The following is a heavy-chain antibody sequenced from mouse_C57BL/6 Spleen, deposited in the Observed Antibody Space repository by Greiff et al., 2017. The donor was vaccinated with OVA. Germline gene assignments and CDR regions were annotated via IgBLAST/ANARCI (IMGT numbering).Heavy chain of an antibody. CDR1: GFSLTSYG. V-gene: IGHV2-2*01. CDR3: ARKRNYGNYAMDY. J-gene: IGHJ4*01. D-gene: IGHD2-1*01. CDR2: IWSGGST. Sequence: QVQLKQSGPGLVQPSQSLSITCTVSGFSLTSYGVHWVRQSPGKGLEWLGVIWSGGSTDYNAAFISRLSISKDNSKSKVFFKMNSLQADDTAIYYCARKRNYGNYAMDYWGQGTSVTVSS.